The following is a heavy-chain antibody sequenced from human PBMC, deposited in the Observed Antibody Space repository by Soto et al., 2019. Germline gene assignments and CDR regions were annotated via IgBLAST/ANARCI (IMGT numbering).Heavy chain of an antibody. V-gene: IGHV3-30*18. CDR2: ISYDGSNK. J-gene: IGHJ6*02. Sequence: GGSLRLSCAASGFTFSSYGMHWVRQAPGKGLEWVAVISYDGSNKYYADSVKGRFTISRDNSKNTLYLQMNSLRAEDTAVYYCAKVSVWGVTEYYSYGMDVCGQGTTVTVSS. CDR1: GFTFSSYG. D-gene: IGHD3-10*01. CDR3: AKVSVWGVTEYYSYGMDV.